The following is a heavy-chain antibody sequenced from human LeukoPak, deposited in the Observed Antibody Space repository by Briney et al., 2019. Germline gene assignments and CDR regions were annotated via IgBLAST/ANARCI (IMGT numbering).Heavy chain of an antibody. Sequence: ASVKVSCKASGGTLSSYTISWVRQAPGQGLEWMGRIIPILGMANYAQKLQGRVTITADKSTSTAYMELSSLRSEDTAVYYCASLPLGIAAAGTDYWGQGTLVTVSS. CDR3: ASLPLGIAAAGTDY. CDR1: GGTLSSYT. J-gene: IGHJ4*02. CDR2: IIPILGMA. D-gene: IGHD6-13*01. V-gene: IGHV1-69*02.